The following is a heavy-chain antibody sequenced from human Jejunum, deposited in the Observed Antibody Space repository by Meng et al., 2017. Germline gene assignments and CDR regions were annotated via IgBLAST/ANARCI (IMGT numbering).Heavy chain of an antibody. J-gene: IGHJ4*02. Sequence: QVQLQQWGAGLLKPSETLSLTCSVYGESFSNYYWNWIRQAPGKGLEWIGEITHSGSTKYDPSLKSRVTISQDTSKNQFSLQLSSVTAADTAIYYCARVGLGWSGFVSWGQGSLVTVSS. CDR2: ITHSGST. D-gene: IGHD6-19*01. CDR3: ARVGLGWSGFVS. CDR1: GESFSNYY. V-gene: IGHV4-34*01.